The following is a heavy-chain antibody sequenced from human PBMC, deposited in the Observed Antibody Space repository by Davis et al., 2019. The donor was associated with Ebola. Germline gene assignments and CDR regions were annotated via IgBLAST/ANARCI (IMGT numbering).Heavy chain of an antibody. D-gene: IGHD2-2*01. V-gene: IGHV1-18*04. CDR1: GYTFTSYG. CDR3: AGTRYCSSTSCYHIGNAFDI. J-gene: IGHJ3*02. CDR2: ISAYNGNT. Sequence: ASVKVSCKASGYTFTSYGISWVRQAPGQGLEWMGWISAYNGNTNYAQKLQGRVTITRDTSASTAYMELSSLRSEDTAVYYCAGTRYCSSTSCYHIGNAFDIWGQGTMVTVSS.